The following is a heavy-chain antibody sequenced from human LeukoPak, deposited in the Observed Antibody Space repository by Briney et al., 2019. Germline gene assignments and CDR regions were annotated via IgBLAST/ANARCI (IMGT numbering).Heavy chain of an antibody. J-gene: IGHJ4*02. D-gene: IGHD3-9*01. Sequence: SETLSLTCAVYGGSFSGYYWSWIRQPPGKGLEWIGEINHSGSTNYNPSLKSRVTISVDTSKNQFSLKLSSVTAADTAVYYCARSSILTGYIYWGQGTLVTVSS. CDR3: ARSSILTGYIY. V-gene: IGHV4-34*01. CDR1: GGSFSGYY. CDR2: INHSGST.